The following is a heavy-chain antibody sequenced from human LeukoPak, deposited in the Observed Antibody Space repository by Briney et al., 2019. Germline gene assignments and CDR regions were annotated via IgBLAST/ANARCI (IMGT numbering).Heavy chain of an antibody. J-gene: IGHJ2*01. CDR3: ARVGDHYHWYFDL. CDR2: IYSGGST. CDR1: GFTVSTNY. Sequence: GGSLRLSCAASGFTVSTNYMSWVRQARGKGLEWVSIIYSGGSTYYADSVKGRFTVSRDNSKNTLYLQMNSLRAEDTAVYYCARVGDHYHWYFDLWGRGTLVTVSS. V-gene: IGHV3-53*01. D-gene: IGHD3-10*01.